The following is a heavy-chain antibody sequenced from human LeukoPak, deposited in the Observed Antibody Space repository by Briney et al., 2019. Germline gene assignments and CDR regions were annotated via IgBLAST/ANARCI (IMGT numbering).Heavy chain of an antibody. Sequence: QPSETLSLTCAVSGGSISRSGYSWSWVRQAPGKGLEWVSAISGSGGSTYYADSVKGRFTISRDNSKNTLYLQMNSLRAEDTAVYYCAKFPRFSVYVWGKGDDYWGQGTLVTVSS. J-gene: IGHJ4*02. CDR3: AKFPRFSVYVWGKGDDY. CDR2: ISGSGGST. D-gene: IGHD3-16*01. CDR1: GGSISRSGYS. V-gene: IGHV3-23*01.